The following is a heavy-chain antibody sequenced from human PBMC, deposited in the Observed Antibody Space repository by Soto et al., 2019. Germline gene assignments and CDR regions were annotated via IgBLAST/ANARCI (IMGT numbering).Heavy chain of an antibody. Sequence: PSETLSLTCTVSGGSVSSGGYYWSWIRQPPGKGLEWIGYIYYTGSTNYSPSFKNRVTISLDTSKNQFSLKLNSMTAADTPVYYCARSQITTISYFDYWGQATLVTVSS. V-gene: IGHV4-61*08. CDR3: ARSQITTISYFDY. J-gene: IGHJ4*02. D-gene: IGHD3-22*01. CDR1: GGSVSSGGYY. CDR2: IYYTGST.